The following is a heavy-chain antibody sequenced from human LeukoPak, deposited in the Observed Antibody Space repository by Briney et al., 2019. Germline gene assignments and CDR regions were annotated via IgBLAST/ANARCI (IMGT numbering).Heavy chain of an antibody. CDR2: IYTSGST. D-gene: IGHD4-17*01. J-gene: IGHJ6*02. CDR3: ARSAQYGDYQYYYYYYGMDV. V-gene: IGHV4-4*07. Sequence: SETLSLNCTVSGRSISSYYWSWIRQPAGKGLEWIGRIYTSGSTNYNPSLKSRVTMSVDTSKDQFSLKLSSVTAADTAVYYCARSAQYGDYQYYYYYYGMDVWGQGTTVTVSS. CDR1: GRSISSYY.